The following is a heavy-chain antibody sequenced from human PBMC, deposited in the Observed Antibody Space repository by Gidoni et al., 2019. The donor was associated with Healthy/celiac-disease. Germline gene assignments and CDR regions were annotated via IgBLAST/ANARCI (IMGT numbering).Heavy chain of an antibody. CDR3: AREGWVTQSDLKYYYYGMDV. J-gene: IGHJ6*02. V-gene: IGHV4-61*02. CDR1: GGSIRSGSYY. Sequence: QVQLQESGPGLVKPSQTLSLTCTVSGGSIRSGSYYWSWLRQPAGKGLAWIGRIYTTGSSNYNPTIKSRCNKSVDTSKNQVALKVGAVTAADTAVNYGAREGWVTQSDLKYYYYGMDVWGQGTTVTVS. D-gene: IGHD5-18*01. CDR2: IYTTGSS.